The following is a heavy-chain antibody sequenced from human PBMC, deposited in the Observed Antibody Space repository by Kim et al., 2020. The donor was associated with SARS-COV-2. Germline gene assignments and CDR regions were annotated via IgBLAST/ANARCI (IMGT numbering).Heavy chain of an antibody. CDR3: AKNEDVSLYYYGSGSDLFDY. J-gene: IGHJ4*02. CDR2: ISYDGSNK. Sequence: EGSLRLSCAASGFTFSSYGMHWVRQAPGKGLEWVAVISYDGSNKYYADSVKGRFTISRDNSKNTLYLQMNSLRAEDTAVYYCAKNEDVSLYYYGSGSDLFDYWGQGTLVTVSS. CDR1: GFTFSSYG. V-gene: IGHV3-30*18. D-gene: IGHD3-10*01.